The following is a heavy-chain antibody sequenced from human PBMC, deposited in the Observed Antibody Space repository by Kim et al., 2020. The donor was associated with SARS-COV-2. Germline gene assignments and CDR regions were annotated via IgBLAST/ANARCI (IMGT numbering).Heavy chain of an antibody. V-gene: IGHV4-59*08. D-gene: IGHD3-16*01. Sequence: TKYNPSTKRRVTILEDTTKSQFSLVLSSVTATDTAVYYCARHMGKWAFDYWGQGSLVTVSS. CDR3: ARHMGKWAFDY. CDR2: T. J-gene: IGHJ4*02.